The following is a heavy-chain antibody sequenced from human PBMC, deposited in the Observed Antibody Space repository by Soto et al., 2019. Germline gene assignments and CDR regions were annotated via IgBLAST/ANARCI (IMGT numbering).Heavy chain of an antibody. D-gene: IGHD2-15*01. J-gene: IGHJ4*02. CDR3: ARVGGTRGWY. V-gene: IGHV4-59*01. CDR1: SDSITNYY. CDR2: IHDSGRS. Sequence: QVQLQESGPGLVKPSETLSLTCTVSSDSITNYYWTWVRQPPGKGLEWIGYIHDSGRSNYNPSLKSRVKISVETSKKQFSLKLNSGTTADTAVYYCARVGGTRGWYWGQGTLVTVSS.